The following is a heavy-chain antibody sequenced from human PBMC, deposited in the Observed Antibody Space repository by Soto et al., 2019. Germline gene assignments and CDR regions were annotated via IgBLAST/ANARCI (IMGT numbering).Heavy chain of an antibody. J-gene: IGHJ4*01. CDR2: IGPDGSST. V-gene: IGHV3-74*01. CDR1: GGKFWGHV. Sequence: GGSNSICGSSSGGKFWGHVLHWVRKDKGKGLVWVSHIGPDGSSTRDADSVQGRFTISRDNARNTLYLQMNSLRDEDTAVYYCTRDNTWSYDYWGNGLVVYV. CDR3: TRDNTWSYDY.